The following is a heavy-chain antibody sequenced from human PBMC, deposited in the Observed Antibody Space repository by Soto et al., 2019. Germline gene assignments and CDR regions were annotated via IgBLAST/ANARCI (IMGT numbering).Heavy chain of an antibody. D-gene: IGHD1-1*01. Sequence: QPQLVQSGVEPKKPGASVRFSCKASGYPFPKFGINWVRQAPGQGLEWMGWISGHSGGTTYGPKFRDRLTIVTDTSSKTAYMELRSLKSDDPAVYYCAKDGGHGARTNICGTDVWGQGTTVSVSS. CDR3: AKDGGHGARTNICGTDV. V-gene: IGHV1-18*01. J-gene: IGHJ6*02. CDR1: GYPFPKFG. CDR2: ISGHSGGT.